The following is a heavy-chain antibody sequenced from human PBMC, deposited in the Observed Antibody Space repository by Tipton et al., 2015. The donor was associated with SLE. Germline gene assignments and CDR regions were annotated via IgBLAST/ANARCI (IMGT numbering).Heavy chain of an antibody. J-gene: IGHJ4*02. D-gene: IGHD2/OR15-2a*01. V-gene: IGHV4-34*01. CDR3: ARVRKIGISDLDY. CDR1: GGSFSNYY. CDR2: INHSGST. Sequence: TLSLTCAVYGGSFSNYYWSWIRQPPGKGLKWIGEINHSGSTNYNPSLKIRVTISVDTSKNQFSLKLSSVTAADTAVYYCARVRKIGISDLDYWGQGTLVTVSS.